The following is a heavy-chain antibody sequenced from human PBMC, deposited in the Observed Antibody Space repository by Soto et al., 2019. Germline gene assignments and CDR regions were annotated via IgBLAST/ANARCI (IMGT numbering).Heavy chain of an antibody. CDR1: GGSFSGYY. CDR2: INHSGST. CDR3: ARGRHCSGGSCYWFHYGMDV. D-gene: IGHD2-15*01. J-gene: IGHJ6*02. Sequence: KASETLSLTCAVYGGSFSGYYWSWIRQPPGKGLEWIGEINHSGSTNYNPSLKSRVTISVDTSKNQFSLKLSSVTAADTAVYYCARGRHCSGGSCYWFHYGMDVWGQGTTVTVSS. V-gene: IGHV4-34*01.